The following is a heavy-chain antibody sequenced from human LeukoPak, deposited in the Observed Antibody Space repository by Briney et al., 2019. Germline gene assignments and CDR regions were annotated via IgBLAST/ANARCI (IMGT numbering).Heavy chain of an antibody. J-gene: IGHJ4*02. V-gene: IGHV3-30*02. CDR1: GFTFSSYG. CDR3: AKDPFLGYGDPFDY. Sequence: GGSLRLSCAASGFTFSSYGMHWVRQAPGKGLEWVAFIRYDGSNKYYADSVKGRFTISRDNSKNTLYLQMNSLGAEDTAVYYCAKDPFLGYGDPFDYWGQGTLVTVSS. CDR2: IRYDGSNK. D-gene: IGHD4-17*01.